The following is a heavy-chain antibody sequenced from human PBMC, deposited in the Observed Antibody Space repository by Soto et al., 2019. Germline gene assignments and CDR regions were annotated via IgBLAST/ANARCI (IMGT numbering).Heavy chain of an antibody. V-gene: IGHV4-39*01. D-gene: IGHD3-22*01. CDR1: DGSMNSDSSY. CDR2: INHSRST. Sequence: QLQLQESGPGLVKPSETLSLTCRVSDGSMNSDSSYWGWIRQPPGKGLEWIGVINHSRSTYHNLSLKGRVTISVDASRNQFSLKLTSMTAADTAVYYCARLGGYVSVGYYYLWDSWGQGTLVTVSS. J-gene: IGHJ4*02. CDR3: ARLGGYVSVGYYYLWDS.